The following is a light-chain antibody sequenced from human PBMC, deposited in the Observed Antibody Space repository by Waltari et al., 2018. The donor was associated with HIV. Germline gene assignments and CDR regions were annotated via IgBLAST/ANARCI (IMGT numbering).Light chain of an antibody. V-gene: IGLV3-9*01. CDR3: QVWDSSTGV. J-gene: IGLJ3*02. CDR1: NIASKN. Sequence: SYELTQPLSVSVALGQTARITCGGNNIASKNVHWYQQKPGQAPVLVIYRDNIRPSGIPERFSGSNSGNTAILSISRAQAEDEGDYYCQVWDSSTGVFGGGTNLTVL. CDR2: RDN.